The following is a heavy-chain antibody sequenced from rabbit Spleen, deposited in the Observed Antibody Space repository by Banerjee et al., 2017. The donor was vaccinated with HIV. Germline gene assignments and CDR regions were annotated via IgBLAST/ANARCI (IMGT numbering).Heavy chain of an antibody. CDR3: ARDAGSSFSTYGMAL. V-gene: IGHV1S40*01. CDR1: GFSFGSNAY. J-gene: IGHJ6*01. Sequence: QSLEESGGDLVKPGASLTLTCTASGFSFGSNAYMCWVRQAPGKGLEWIACIYAGNSGYTFYATWATGRFTISKTSSTTVTLQMTSLTAADTATYFCARDAGSSFSTYGMALWGPGTLVTVS. CDR2: IYAGNSGYT. D-gene: IGHD8-1*01.